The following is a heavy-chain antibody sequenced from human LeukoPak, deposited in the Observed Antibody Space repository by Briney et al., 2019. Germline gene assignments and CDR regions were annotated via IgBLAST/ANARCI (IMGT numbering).Heavy chain of an antibody. D-gene: IGHD5-18*01. CDR3: ATSGYSYGIDY. Sequence: GSLRLSCAASGFTFSSYWMHWVRQAPGKGLVWVSRINSDGSSTSYADSVKGRFTISRDNAKNTLYLQMNSLRAEDTAVYYCATSGYSYGIDYWGQGTLVTVSS. J-gene: IGHJ4*02. CDR2: INSDGSST. V-gene: IGHV3-74*01. CDR1: GFTFSSYW.